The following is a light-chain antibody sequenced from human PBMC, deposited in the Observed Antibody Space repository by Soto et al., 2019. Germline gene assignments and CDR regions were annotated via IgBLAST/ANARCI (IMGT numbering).Light chain of an antibody. CDR3: AAWAASPHGYV. Sequence: QSALTQPPSASGTPGQRVTISCSGSSSNIGSKTVNWYQQLPGTAPKLLIYSNYQRPSGVPDRFSGSKSGTSASLAISGLQSEDEADYYCAAWAASPHGYVFGTGPKVTVL. CDR1: SSNIGSKT. V-gene: IGLV1-44*01. J-gene: IGLJ1*01. CDR2: SNY.